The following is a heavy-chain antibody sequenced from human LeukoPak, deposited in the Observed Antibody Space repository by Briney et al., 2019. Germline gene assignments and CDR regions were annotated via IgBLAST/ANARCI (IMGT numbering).Heavy chain of an antibody. CDR2: ITISSNTI. J-gene: IGHJ5*02. Sequence: LSLTCTVSGGSISRYYWSWIRQPPGKGLEWVSYITISSNTIYYADSVKGRFTISRDNAKNSLYLQMNSLRAEDTAVYYCARDSAGFDHWGQGTLVTVSS. CDR1: GGSISRYY. D-gene: IGHD6-19*01. CDR3: ARDSAGFDH. V-gene: IGHV3-11*04.